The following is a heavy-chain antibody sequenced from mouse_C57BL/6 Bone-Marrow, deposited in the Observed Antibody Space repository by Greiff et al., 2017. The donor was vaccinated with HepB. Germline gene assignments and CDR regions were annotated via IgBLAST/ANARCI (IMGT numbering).Heavy chain of an antibody. Sequence: QVQLKESGPELVKPGASVKISCKASGYAFSSSWMNWVKQRPGKGLEWIGRIYPGDGDTNYNGKFKGKATLTADKSSSTAYMQLSSLTSEDSAVYFCARDLYCYGSREDFDYWGKGTTLTVAS. CDR3: ARDLYCYGSREDFDY. V-gene: IGHV1-82*01. D-gene: IGHD1-1*01. CDR1: GYAFSSSW. J-gene: IGHJ2*01. CDR2: IYPGDGDT.